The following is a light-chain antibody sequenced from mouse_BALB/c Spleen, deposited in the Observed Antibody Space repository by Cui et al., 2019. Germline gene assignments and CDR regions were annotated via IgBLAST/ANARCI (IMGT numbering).Light chain of an antibody. CDR1: SSVSY. CDR2: DTS. J-gene: IGKJ2*01. CDR3: QQWSSHT. V-gene: IGKV4-55*01. Sequence: QIVLTQSPAIMSASPGEKVTMTCSASSSVSYMYWYQQKPGSSPRLLIYDTSNLASGVPVRFSGSGSGTSYSLTISRMEAEDAATYYCQQWSSHTFGGGTKLEIK.